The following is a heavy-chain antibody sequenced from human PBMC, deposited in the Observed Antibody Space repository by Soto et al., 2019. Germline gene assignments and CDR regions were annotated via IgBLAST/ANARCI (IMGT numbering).Heavy chain of an antibody. CDR2: INPGNSET. V-gene: IGHV5-51*01. CDR3: ARPHLNNVDS. Sequence: PGESLKISCQASGYSFINYWIGWVRQMPVKGLEWMAIINPGNSETRYSPSFQGQVTVSADKSISTVYLQWSSLKASDTAMYYCARPHLNNVDSWGQGTLVTVSS. D-gene: IGHD1-20*01. CDR1: GYSFINYW. J-gene: IGHJ4*02.